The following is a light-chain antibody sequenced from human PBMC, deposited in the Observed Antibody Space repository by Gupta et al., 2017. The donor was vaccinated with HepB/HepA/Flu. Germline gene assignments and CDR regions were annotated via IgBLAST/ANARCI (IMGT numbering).Light chain of an antibody. V-gene: IGLV2-14*03. Sequence: QSALTQPASLSGPPAPAITISCTGTSSDIGTYDYVSWYQQHPGKAPKLMIYDVNNRPSGVSNRFSGYKSGNTASLTISGLQAEDEADYYCSSYTTTNTLVVFGTGTKVTVL. CDR1: SSDIGTYDY. CDR3: SSYTTTNTLVV. CDR2: DVN. J-gene: IGLJ1*01.